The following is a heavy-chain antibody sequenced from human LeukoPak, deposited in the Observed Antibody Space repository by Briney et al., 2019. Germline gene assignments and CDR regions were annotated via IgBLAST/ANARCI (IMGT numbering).Heavy chain of an antibody. V-gene: IGHV3-7*01. CDR2: IKKDGSEK. J-gene: IGHJ4*02. D-gene: IGHD6-19*01. CDR1: GFTFSRYW. CDR3: ARDIGWFYFDY. Sequence: GGSLRFSCAASGFTFSRYWMSWVRQAPGKGLEWVANIKKDGSEKYYVDSVKGRFTISRDNAKNSLYLQMNSLRAEDTAVYYCARDIGWFYFDYWGQGSLVTVSS.